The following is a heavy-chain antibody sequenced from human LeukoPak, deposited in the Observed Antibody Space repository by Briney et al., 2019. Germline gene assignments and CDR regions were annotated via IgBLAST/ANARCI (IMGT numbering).Heavy chain of an antibody. V-gene: IGHV1-69*10. Sequence: SVKVSFKASGGTFSSYAISWVRQAPGQGLEWMGGIIPILGIANYAQKFQGRVTITADKSTSTAYMELSSLRSEDTAVYYCARSPYIMITFGGVTSWGDAFDIWGQGTMVTVSS. CDR1: GGTFSSYA. J-gene: IGHJ3*02. CDR3: ARSPYIMITFGGVTSWGDAFDI. CDR2: IIPILGIA. D-gene: IGHD3-16*01.